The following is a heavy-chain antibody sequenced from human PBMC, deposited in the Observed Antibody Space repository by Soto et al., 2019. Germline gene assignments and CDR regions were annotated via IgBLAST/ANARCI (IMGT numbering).Heavy chain of an antibody. Sequence: EVQLVESGGGLVQPGRSLRLSCEASAFTFGDYAMHWVRQAPEKGLEWVSCISWNSGNIVYVDSVEGRFTISRDNAKNSLYLQMNSLRPEDTAFYYCAKGYTTSCFAHFDFWGQGALVTVSS. CDR2: ISWNSGNI. J-gene: IGHJ4*02. V-gene: IGHV3-9*01. CDR1: AFTFGDYA. CDR3: AKGYTTSCFAHFDF. D-gene: IGHD2-2*01.